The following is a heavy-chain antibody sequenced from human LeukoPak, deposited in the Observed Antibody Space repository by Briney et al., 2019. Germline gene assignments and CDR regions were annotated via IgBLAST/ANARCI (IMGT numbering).Heavy chain of an antibody. D-gene: IGHD5-18*01. Sequence: GGSLRLSCAASGFTFSSYGMHWVRQAPGKGLEWVAVISYDGSNEYYADSVKGRFTISRDNSKNTLYLQMNSLRAEDTAIYYCAKWGNTFGYHFDYWGQGTLVTVSS. CDR2: ISYDGSNE. CDR1: GFTFSSYG. CDR3: AKWGNTFGYHFDY. V-gene: IGHV3-30*18. J-gene: IGHJ4*02.